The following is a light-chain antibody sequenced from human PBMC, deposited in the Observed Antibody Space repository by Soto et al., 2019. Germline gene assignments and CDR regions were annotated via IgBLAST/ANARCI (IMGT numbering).Light chain of an antibody. J-gene: IGKJ1*01. V-gene: IGKV1-12*01. CDR1: QSISTW. Sequence: DIQMTQSPSPVSASVGDRVTITCRSSQSISTWLAWYQQKPGTAPNLLIFTASYVQSRVPSRFSGSGSGTDFPLTINGLQPEDFATYYCQQYKSFPWTFGQGTKVDIK. CDR3: QQYKSFPWT. CDR2: TAS.